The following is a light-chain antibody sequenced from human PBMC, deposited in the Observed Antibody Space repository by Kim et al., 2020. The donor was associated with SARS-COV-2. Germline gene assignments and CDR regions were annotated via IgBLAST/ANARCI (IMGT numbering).Light chain of an antibody. CDR3: QQHSNWPWT. Sequence: SAGGRATLSCRASQSVSSFLAWYQQKPGQAPRLLIYDASTRATGIPARFSGSGSGTDFTLTISSLEPEDFAVYYCQQHSNWPWTFGQGTKVDIK. V-gene: IGKV3-11*01. CDR2: DAS. J-gene: IGKJ1*01. CDR1: QSVSSF.